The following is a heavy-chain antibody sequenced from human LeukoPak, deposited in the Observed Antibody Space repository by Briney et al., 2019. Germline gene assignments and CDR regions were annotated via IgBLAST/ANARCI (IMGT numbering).Heavy chain of an antibody. Sequence: GGSLRLSCVVSGFTFSEAWMNWVRQAPGKGLEWVARIKKKTDSGTIDYAASVKGRFTISRDDSKNTVYLQMNSLTTEDTAVYYCGLGSGRSDFDYWGQGTLVTVPS. CDR1: GFTFSEAW. CDR3: GLGSGRSDFDY. CDR2: IKKKTDSGTI. D-gene: IGHD3-10*01. J-gene: IGHJ4*02. V-gene: IGHV3-15*01.